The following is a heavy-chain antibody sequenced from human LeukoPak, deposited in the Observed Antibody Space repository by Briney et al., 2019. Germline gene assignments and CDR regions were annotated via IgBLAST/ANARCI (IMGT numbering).Heavy chain of an antibody. CDR2: INPSGGST. CDR1: VYTFTSYF. J-gene: IGHJ6*03. Sequence: ASVQVSCKASVYTFTSYFMHWVRQAPGQGLEWMGIINPSGGSTSYAQKFQGRVTMTMDMSTSTVYMQLSSVRSEDTAVYYCARGRYSSGWAYYYYYYMDVWGKGTAVTVTS. D-gene: IGHD6-19*01. CDR3: ARGRYSSGWAYYYYYYMDV. V-gene: IGHV1-46*01.